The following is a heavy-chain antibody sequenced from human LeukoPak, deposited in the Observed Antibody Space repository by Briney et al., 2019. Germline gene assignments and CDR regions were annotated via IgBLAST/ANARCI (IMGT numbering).Heavy chain of an antibody. CDR1: GFTFSSYA. Sequence: PGGSLRLSCAASGFTFSSYAMSWVRQAPGKGLEWVSAISGSGGSTYYADSVKGRFTISRDNSKNTLYLQMNSLRAGDTAVYFCAKMPVSYSSGWTNFDYWGQGTLLTVSS. D-gene: IGHD6-19*01. CDR2: ISGSGGST. J-gene: IGHJ4*02. V-gene: IGHV3-23*01. CDR3: AKMPVSYSSGWTNFDY.